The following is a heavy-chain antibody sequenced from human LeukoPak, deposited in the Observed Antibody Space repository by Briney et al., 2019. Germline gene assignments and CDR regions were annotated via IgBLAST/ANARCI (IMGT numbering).Heavy chain of an antibody. V-gene: IGHV3-33*01. CDR3: ARASGPFDY. Sequence: PGGSLRLSCAASGFTFSNYGMHWVRQAPGKGLEWVAVIWYDGGNKYYADSVKGRFTISRDNSKNTLYLQMNSLRAEDTAVYSCARASGPFDYWGQGTLVTVSS. CDR1: GFTFSNYG. CDR2: IWYDGGNK. J-gene: IGHJ4*02. D-gene: IGHD3-10*01.